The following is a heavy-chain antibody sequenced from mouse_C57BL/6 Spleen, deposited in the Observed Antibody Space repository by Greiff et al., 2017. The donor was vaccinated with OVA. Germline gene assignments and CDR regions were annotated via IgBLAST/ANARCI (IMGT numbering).Heavy chain of an antibody. J-gene: IGHJ2*01. Sequence: VQLQESGAELVRPGTSVKVSCKASGYAFTNYLIEWVKQRPGQGLEWIGEINPGSGGTNYNEKFKGKATLTADKSSSTAYMQLSSLTSEDSAVYFCARGAAQATGYFDYWGQGTTLTVSS. CDR2: INPGSGGT. V-gene: IGHV1-54*01. CDR1: GYAFTNYL. CDR3: ARGAAQATGYFDY. D-gene: IGHD3-2*02.